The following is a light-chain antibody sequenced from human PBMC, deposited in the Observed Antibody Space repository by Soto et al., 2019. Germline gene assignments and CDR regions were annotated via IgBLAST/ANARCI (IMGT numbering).Light chain of an antibody. CDR3: QQSYSTLGLT. V-gene: IGKV1-39*01. Sequence: DIQMTQSPSSLSASVGDRVTITCRASQSITSYLNWYQQKPGKAPKLLIYAASSLQSGVPSRFIGMGSGTDFTLTISSLQPEDFATYYCQQSYSTLGLTFGGGTKVEIK. CDR1: QSITSY. J-gene: IGKJ4*01. CDR2: AAS.